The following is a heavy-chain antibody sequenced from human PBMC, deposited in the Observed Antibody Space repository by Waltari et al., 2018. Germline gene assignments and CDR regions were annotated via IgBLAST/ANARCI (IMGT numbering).Heavy chain of an antibody. D-gene: IGHD3-16*01. V-gene: IGHV3-7*01. CDR3: ARETPLYYSDY. J-gene: IGHJ4*02. CDR1: GFTFSSYW. CDR2: IKQDGSEK. Sequence: EVQLVESGGGLVQPGGSLRLSCAASGFTFSSYWMSWVRQAPGKGREWVAKIKQDGSEKYYVDSGKGRFTISRDNAKNSLYLQMNSLRAEDTAVYYCARETPLYYSDYWGQGTLVTVSS.